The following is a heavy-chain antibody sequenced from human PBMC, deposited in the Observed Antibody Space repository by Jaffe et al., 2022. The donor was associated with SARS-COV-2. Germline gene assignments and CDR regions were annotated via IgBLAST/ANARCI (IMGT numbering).Heavy chain of an antibody. CDR3: TRDET. Sequence: EVQLVESGGGLVQPGGSLRLSCAVSGFTFSDHWMSWVRQAPGKGLDWVANIKDDGSEKYYTDSVKGRFTISRDSAAKNSLFLQMNSLRAEDTAVYYCTRDETWGQGTLVTVSS. CDR1: GFTFSDHW. CDR2: IKDDGSEK. V-gene: IGHV3-7*03. J-gene: IGHJ5*02.